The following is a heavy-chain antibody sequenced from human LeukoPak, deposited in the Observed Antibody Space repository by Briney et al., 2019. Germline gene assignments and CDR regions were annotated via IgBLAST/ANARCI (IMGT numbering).Heavy chain of an antibody. CDR2: IYSSGST. D-gene: IGHD3-10*01. J-gene: IGHJ4*02. V-gene: IGHV4-4*07. CDR3: ARERREPGVLLWFGELLNNPPFDY. Sequence: TSETLSLTCTVSGGSISSYYWSWIRQFAGKGLEWIGRIYSSGSTNYNPSLKSRVTMSVDTSKNQFSLKLSSVTAADTAVYYCARERREPGVLLWFGELLNNPPFDYWGQGTLVTVSS. CDR1: GGSISSYY.